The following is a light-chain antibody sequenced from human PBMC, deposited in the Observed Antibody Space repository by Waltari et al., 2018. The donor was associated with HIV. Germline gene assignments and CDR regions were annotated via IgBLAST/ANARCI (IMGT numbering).Light chain of an antibody. J-gene: IGKJ1*01. CDR1: QGLSTW. CDR3: QQANIFPWT. Sequence: DVQMTQSPSSVSASVGDRVIISCRASQGLSTWLAWYQQKPGQAPKLLISGASTLQSGVPSRFSGSGSGTDFTLTINSLQPEDFATYYCQQANIFPWTFGQGTKVEIK. CDR2: GAS. V-gene: IGKV1-12*02.